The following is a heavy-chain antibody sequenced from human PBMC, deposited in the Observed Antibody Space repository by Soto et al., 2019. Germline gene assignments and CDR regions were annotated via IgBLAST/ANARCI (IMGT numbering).Heavy chain of an antibody. V-gene: IGHV3-48*01. D-gene: IGHD3-16*01. CDR3: ARGFFGSFDY. CDR1: GFTFSSYS. CDR2: ISSSSSTI. J-gene: IGHJ4*02. Sequence: PGGSLRLSCAASGFTFSSYSMNWVRQAPGKGLEWVSYISSSSSTIYYADSVKGRFTISRENAKNSLYLQMNSLRAGDTAVYYCARGFFGSFDYWGQGTLVTVSS.